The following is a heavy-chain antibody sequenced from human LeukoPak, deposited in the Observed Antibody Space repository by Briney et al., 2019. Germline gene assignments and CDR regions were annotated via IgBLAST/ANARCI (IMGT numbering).Heavy chain of an antibody. CDR1: GFTFDDYT. CDR3: AREGSSSGFFDY. CDR2: ISWNGGST. Sequence: PGGSLRLSCAASGFTFDDYTFHWVRQAPGKGLEWVSLISWNGGSTFYGDSVRGRFTISRDNSKNSLHLQMNSMRTEDTALYFCAREGSSSGFFDYWGQGTLVTVSS. V-gene: IGHV3-43*01. J-gene: IGHJ4*02. D-gene: IGHD6-19*01.